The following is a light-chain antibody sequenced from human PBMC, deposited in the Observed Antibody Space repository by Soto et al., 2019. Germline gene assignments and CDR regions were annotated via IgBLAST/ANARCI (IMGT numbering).Light chain of an antibody. V-gene: IGLV2-11*01. CDR3: CSYAGSYTWV. CDR2: DVT. J-gene: IGLJ3*02. CDR1: SGNCNY. Sequence: QSALTQPRSVSGSPGQSVTISCTGTSGNCNYVSWYQQHPGKAPELMIYDVTKRPSGVPDRFSGSKSGNTASLTISGLQAEDEADYYCCSYAGSYTWVFGGGTKLTVL.